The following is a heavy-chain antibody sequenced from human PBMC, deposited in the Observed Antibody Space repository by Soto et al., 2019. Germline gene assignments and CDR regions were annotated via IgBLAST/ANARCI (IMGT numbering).Heavy chain of an antibody. CDR1: GFTFSSYA. V-gene: IGHV3-23*01. J-gene: IGHJ6*02. D-gene: IGHD1-1*01. CDR2: IRSSGDRT. CDR3: AKQQGPGTPYYYAIDG. Sequence: GGSLRLSCAASGFTFSSYAMSWVRRAPGKGLEWVSVIRSSGDRTYYADSVKGRFTISRDNSKNTLYMQMNSLRAEDTAVYYCAKQQGPGTPYYYAIDGWGQGTTVTVSS.